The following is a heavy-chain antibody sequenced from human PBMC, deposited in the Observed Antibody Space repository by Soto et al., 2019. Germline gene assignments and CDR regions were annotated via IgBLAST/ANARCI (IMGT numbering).Heavy chain of an antibody. CDR3: ARWDGYGDE. V-gene: IGHV3-23*01. Sequence: EVQLLESGGGLVQPGGALRHSCAASGFTFSTDSMAWVRQTPGKGPAGVSGLSGGGANTFYADSVRGRFTISVDKSRNTVYLQMNSLRVADTAIYYCARWDGYGDEWGQGTLVTVSS. CDR1: GFTFSTDS. D-gene: IGHD5-12*01. CDR2: LSGGGANT. J-gene: IGHJ4*02.